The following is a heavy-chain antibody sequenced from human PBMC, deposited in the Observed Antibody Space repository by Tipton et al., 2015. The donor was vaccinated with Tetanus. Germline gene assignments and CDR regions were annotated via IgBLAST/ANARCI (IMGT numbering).Heavy chain of an antibody. Sequence: SLRLSCAASGFTFDDYAMHWVRQAPGKGLEWVSGISWNSGSIGYADSVKGRFTISRDNAKNSLYLQMNSLRVEDTALYYCAKDLDYYDSSGCFDYWGQGTLVTVSS. J-gene: IGHJ4*02. CDR3: AKDLDYYDSSGCFDY. CDR2: ISWNSGSI. D-gene: IGHD3-22*01. CDR1: GFTFDDYA. V-gene: IGHV3-9*01.